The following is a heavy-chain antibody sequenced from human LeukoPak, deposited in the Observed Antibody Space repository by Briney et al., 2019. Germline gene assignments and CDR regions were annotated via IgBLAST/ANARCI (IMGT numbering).Heavy chain of an antibody. Sequence: PGRSLRLSCAASGFTFSSHGMHWVRQAPGKGLEWVAVIWYDGSNKYYADSVKGRFTISRDNSKDTLYLQMNSLRAEDTAVYYCAREKAYYYGSGSYHGFDYWGQGTLVTVSS. CDR3: AREKAYYYGSGSYHGFDY. V-gene: IGHV3-33*01. D-gene: IGHD3-10*01. J-gene: IGHJ4*02. CDR2: IWYDGSNK. CDR1: GFTFSSHG.